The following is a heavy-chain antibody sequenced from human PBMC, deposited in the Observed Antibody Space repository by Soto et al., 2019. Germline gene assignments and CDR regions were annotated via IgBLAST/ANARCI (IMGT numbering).Heavy chain of an antibody. CDR1: GGSFSGYY. CDR3: ARAGQYQLLSRPFHNWFDP. D-gene: IGHD2-2*01. Sequence: PSETLSLTCAVYGGSFSGYYWSWIRQPPGKGLEWIGEINHSGSTNYNPSLKSRVTISVDTSKNQFSLKLSSVTAADTAVYYCARAGQYQLLSRPFHNWFDPWGQGTLVTVSS. J-gene: IGHJ5*02. CDR2: INHSGST. V-gene: IGHV4-34*01.